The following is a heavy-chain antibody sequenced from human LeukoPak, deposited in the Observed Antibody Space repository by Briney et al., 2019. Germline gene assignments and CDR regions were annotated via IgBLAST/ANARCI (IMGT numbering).Heavy chain of an antibody. J-gene: IGHJ3*02. CDR3: ARSMYDFWSGSANAFDI. V-gene: IGHV4-61*02. D-gene: IGHD3-3*01. Sequence: PSQTLSLTCTVSGGSISSGSYYWSWIRQPAGKGLEWIGRIYTSGSTNYNPSLKSRVTISVDTSKNQFSMKPSSVTAADTAVYYCARSMYDFWSGSANAFDIWGQGTMVTVSS. CDR1: GGSISSGSYY. CDR2: IYTSGST.